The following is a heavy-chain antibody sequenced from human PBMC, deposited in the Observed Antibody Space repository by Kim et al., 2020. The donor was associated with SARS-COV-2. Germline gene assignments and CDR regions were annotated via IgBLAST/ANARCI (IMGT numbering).Heavy chain of an antibody. CDR3: AAPGGGY. Sequence: SGGSTSSADSVKGRFTISRDNSKNTLYLQMNSRRAEDTAVYYCAAPGGGYWGQGTLVTVSS. V-gene: IGHV3-23*01. CDR2: SGGST. D-gene: IGHD3-16*01. J-gene: IGHJ4*02.